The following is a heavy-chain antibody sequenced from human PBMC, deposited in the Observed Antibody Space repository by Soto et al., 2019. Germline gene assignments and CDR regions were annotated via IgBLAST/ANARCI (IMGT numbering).Heavy chain of an antibody. CDR3: AKGGGVTSTYYFDY. CDR2: ISNDGANK. Sequence: GGSLRLSCAASGFTFSSYGMHWVRQAPGKGLEWVAVISNDGANKYYGDSVKGRFTISRDNSKNTLYLQMNSLRAEDTAVYYCAKGGGVTSTYYFDYWGQGTLVTAPQ. V-gene: IGHV3-30*18. CDR1: GFTFSSYG. J-gene: IGHJ4*02. D-gene: IGHD3-16*01.